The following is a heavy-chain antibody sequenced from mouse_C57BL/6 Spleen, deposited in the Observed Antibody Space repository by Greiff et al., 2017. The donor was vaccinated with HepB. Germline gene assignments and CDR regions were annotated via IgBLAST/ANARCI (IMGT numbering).Heavy chain of an antibody. CDR3: AGIYYDYDGYAMDY. CDR1: GYSFTGYY. D-gene: IGHD2-4*01. V-gene: IGHV1-42*01. CDR2: INPSTGGT. J-gene: IGHJ4*01. Sequence: VHVKQSGPELVKPGASVKISCKASGYSFTGYYMNWVKQSPEKSLEWIGEINPSTGGTTYNQKFKAKATLTVDKSSSTAYMQLKSLTSEDSAVYYCAGIYYDYDGYAMDYWGQGTSVTVSS.